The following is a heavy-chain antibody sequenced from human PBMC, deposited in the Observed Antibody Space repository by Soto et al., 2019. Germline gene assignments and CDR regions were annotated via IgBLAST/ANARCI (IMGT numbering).Heavy chain of an antibody. Sequence: QVQLVESGGGVVQPGRSLRLSCAASGFTFSSYAMHWVRQAAGKGLEWVAVISYDGSNKYYADSVKGRFTISRDNSKNTLYLQMISLRAEDTAVYYCAREHYGDYATNYYYSGMDVWGQGTTVTVSS. CDR2: ISYDGSNK. D-gene: IGHD4-17*01. J-gene: IGHJ6*02. CDR3: AREHYGDYATNYYYSGMDV. V-gene: IGHV3-30-3*01. CDR1: GFTFSSYA.